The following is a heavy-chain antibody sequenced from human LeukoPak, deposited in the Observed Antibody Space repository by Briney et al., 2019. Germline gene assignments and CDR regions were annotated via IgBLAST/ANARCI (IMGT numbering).Heavy chain of an antibody. CDR2: IYYSGST. D-gene: IGHD3-3*01. CDR1: GGSISNYY. CDR3: ARGFWSGYYADYYYYMDV. V-gene: IGHV4-59*01. J-gene: IGHJ6*03. Sequence: KPSETLSLTCTVSGGSISNYYWSWIRQPPGKGLEWIGYIYYSGSTNYNPSLKSRFPISVDTSKNHFSLMLSSVTAADTAVYYCARGFWSGYYADYYYYMDVWGKGTTVTVSS.